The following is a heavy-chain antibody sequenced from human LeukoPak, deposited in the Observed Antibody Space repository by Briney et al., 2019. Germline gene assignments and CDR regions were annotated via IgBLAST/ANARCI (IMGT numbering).Heavy chain of an antibody. CDR2: ISDSGDSI. CDR1: GFAFSRFS. Sequence: GGSLRLSCAASGFAFSRFSMNWVRQAPGKGLEWVSYISDSGDSIYYADSVKGRFTISRDNSKNTLYLQMNSLRAEDTAVYYCCRSGDWNDWEGFDYWGQGTLVTVSS. J-gene: IGHJ4*02. D-gene: IGHD1-1*01. V-gene: IGHV3-48*01. CDR3: CRSGDWNDWEGFDY.